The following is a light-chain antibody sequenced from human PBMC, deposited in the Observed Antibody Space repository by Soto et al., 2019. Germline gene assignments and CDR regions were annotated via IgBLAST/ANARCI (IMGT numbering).Light chain of an antibody. CDR1: QSVSSN. CDR2: GAS. J-gene: IGKJ4*01. V-gene: IGKV3-15*01. Sequence: EIVMTQSPATLSVSPGERATLSCRASQSVSSNLAWYQHKPGQAPRLLIYGASTRATGIPARFSGSGSGTDFTPTISSLPSDDFAVYYCQHYNNWPPLTFGGGTKVEIK. CDR3: QHYNNWPPLT.